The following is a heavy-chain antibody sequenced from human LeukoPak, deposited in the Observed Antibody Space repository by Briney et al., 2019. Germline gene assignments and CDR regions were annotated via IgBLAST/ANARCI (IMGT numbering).Heavy chain of an antibody. J-gene: IGHJ5*02. Sequence: SQTLSLTCAISGDSVSSDSAAWNWIRQSPSRGLEWLGRTYYRSKWYNDYAVSVKSRITINPDTSKNQFSLQLNSVTPEDTAVYYCARGIAVAGIRETGGWFDPWGQGTLVTVSS. CDR3: ARGIAVAGIRETGGWFDP. V-gene: IGHV6-1*01. CDR2: TYYRSKWYN. CDR1: GDSVSSDSAA. D-gene: IGHD6-19*01.